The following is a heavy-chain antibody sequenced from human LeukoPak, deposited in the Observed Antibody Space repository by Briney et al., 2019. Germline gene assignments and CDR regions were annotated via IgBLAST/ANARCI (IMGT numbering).Heavy chain of an antibody. J-gene: IGHJ4*02. CDR1: GLTVSSNY. CDR2: LYSGGAT. Sequence: PGGSLTLSCAASGLTVSSNYMSWVRQPAGKGLEWVSVLYSGGATFYADSVKGRFTISRDTSKNTLYLQMNDLRADDTAVYYCTKLKGWYGEGVFDYWGQGTLVTVSS. V-gene: IGHV3-53*01. CDR3: TKLKGWYGEGVFDY. D-gene: IGHD6-19*01.